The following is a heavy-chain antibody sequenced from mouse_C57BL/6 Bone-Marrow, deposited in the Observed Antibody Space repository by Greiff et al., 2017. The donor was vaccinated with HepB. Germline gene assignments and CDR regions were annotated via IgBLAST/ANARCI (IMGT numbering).Heavy chain of an antibody. Sequence: EVQLVESGPELVKPGASVKISCKASGYSFTGYYMNWVKQSPEKSLEWIGEINPSTGGTTYNQKFKAKATLTVDKSSSTAYMQLKSLTSEDSAVYYCAITGTLGYWGQGTTLTVSS. D-gene: IGHD4-1*01. CDR3: AITGTLGY. CDR2: INPSTGGT. CDR1: GYSFTGYY. J-gene: IGHJ2*01. V-gene: IGHV1-42*01.